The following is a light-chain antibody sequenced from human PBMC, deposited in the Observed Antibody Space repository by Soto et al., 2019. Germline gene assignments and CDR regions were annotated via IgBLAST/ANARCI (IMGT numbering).Light chain of an antibody. CDR1: QSVSGW. CDR2: DAS. Sequence: DIQMTHSPSTLSASFVDPFIVTFRASQSVSGWLAWYQQKPGEAPKLLIYDASALPRGVPSRFSGSGSGTKFTLTIASLQPDDFATYYCQQYETFSGTFGPGTKVDIK. V-gene: IGKV1-5*01. CDR3: QQYETFSGT. J-gene: IGKJ1*01.